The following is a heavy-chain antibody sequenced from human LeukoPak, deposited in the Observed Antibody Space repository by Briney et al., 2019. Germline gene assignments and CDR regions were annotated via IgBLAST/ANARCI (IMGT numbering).Heavy chain of an antibody. CDR1: GGSISSYY. CDR2: IYYSGST. CDR3: ARGVSIAAAVTDL. V-gene: IGHV4-59*01. J-gene: IGHJ2*01. Sequence: SETLSLTYTVSGGSISSYYWSWIRQPPGKGLEWIGYIYYSGSTNYNPSLKSRVTILVDTSKNQFSLKLSSVTAADTAVYYCARGVSIAAAVTDLWGRGTLVTVSS. D-gene: IGHD6-13*01.